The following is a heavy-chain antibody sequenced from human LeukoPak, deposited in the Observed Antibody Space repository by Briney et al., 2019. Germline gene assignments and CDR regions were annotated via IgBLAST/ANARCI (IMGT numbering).Heavy chain of an antibody. V-gene: IGHV3-21*01. J-gene: IGHJ3*02. D-gene: IGHD3-16*01. CDR3: ARGGRAFDI. CDR1: GFTISTYT. CDR2: ISGGSSYI. Sequence: PGGSLRLSCAASGFTISTYTMNWVRQAPGRGLEWVSSISGGSSYIYYADSLKGRFTISRDNAKNSLYLQVDSLRAEDTAVCYCARGGRAFDIWGQGTLVTVSS.